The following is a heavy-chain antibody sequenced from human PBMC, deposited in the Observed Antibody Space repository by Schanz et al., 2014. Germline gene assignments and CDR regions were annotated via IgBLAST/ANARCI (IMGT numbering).Heavy chain of an antibody. CDR2: ITYNGGTI. CDR1: GITFSSHS. V-gene: IGHV3-48*01. J-gene: IGHJ4*02. CDR3: ARDRRNADLDY. D-gene: IGHD1-1*01. Sequence: EVHLVESGGGLVQPGGSLRLSCAASGITFSSHSINWVRQAPGKGLEWISYITYNGGTIYYADSVKGRFTISRDNAKNSLYLEMNSLRAEDTALYYCARDRRNADLDYWGQGTLVTVSS.